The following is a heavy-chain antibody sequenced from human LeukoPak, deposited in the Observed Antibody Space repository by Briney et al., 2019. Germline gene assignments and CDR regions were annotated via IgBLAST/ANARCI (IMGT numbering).Heavy chain of an antibody. CDR3: AREERITIFGVVIRNYGMDV. Sequence: EASVKVSCKASGYTFTSYYMHWVRQAPGQGLEWMGIINPSGGSTSYAQKIQGRVTMTRDTSTSTVYMELSSLRSEDTAVYYCAREERITIFGVVIRNYGMDVWGQGTTVTVSS. CDR2: INPSGGST. V-gene: IGHV1-46*01. CDR1: GYTFTSYY. D-gene: IGHD3-3*01. J-gene: IGHJ6*02.